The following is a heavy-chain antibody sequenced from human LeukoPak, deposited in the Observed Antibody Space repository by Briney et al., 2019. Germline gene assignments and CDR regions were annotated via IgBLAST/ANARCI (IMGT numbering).Heavy chain of an antibody. V-gene: IGHV3-21*01. CDR3: ARMDDSSGYAFDI. Sequence: GGSLRLSCAASGFTFSSYSMNWVRQAPGKGLEWVSSLFSSSTYKYYADSVKGRFTISRDNAKNSLYLQMNSLRGEDTAVYYCARMDDSSGYAFDIWGQGTMVTVSS. J-gene: IGHJ3*02. D-gene: IGHD3-22*01. CDR1: GFTFSSYS. CDR2: LFSSSTYK.